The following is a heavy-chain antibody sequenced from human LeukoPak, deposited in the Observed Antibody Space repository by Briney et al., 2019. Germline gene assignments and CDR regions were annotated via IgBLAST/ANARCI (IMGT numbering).Heavy chain of an antibody. Sequence: GRSLRLSWAASGFTYSSYGMHWVRQAPGKGLEWVAVIWYDGSNKYYADSVKGRFTISRDNSKNTLYLQMNSLRAEDTAVYYCAREVVVIIKDAFDIWGQGTMVTVSS. V-gene: IGHV3-33*01. CDR3: AREVVVIIKDAFDI. J-gene: IGHJ3*02. CDR2: IWYDGSNK. D-gene: IGHD3-22*01. CDR1: GFTYSSYG.